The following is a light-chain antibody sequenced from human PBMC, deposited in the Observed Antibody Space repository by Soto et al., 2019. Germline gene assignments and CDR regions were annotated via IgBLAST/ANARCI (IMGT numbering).Light chain of an antibody. CDR2: DVS. CDR1: SSDVGGYNY. J-gene: IGLJ2*01. CDR3: RSYSSTLTSVV. V-gene: IGLV2-14*01. Sequence: QSALTQPASVSGSPGQSITISCTGTSSDVGGYNYVSWYQQHPGKAPKLIIYDVSNRSSGVSNRFSGSKSGNTASLTISGLHAEDEADYYCRSYSSTLTSVVFGGGTKLTVL.